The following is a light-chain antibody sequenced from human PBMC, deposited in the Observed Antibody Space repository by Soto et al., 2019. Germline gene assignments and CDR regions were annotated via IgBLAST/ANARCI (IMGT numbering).Light chain of an antibody. Sequence: QTVVTQPPSASGTPGQRVTISCSGSSSNVGSHFVYWYQQLPGTAPKLLIYNDNERPSGVPARFSGSKSGTSASLAISGLRSGDEADYYCAAWDDSLSGHYVFGTGTKLTVL. V-gene: IGLV1-47*02. CDR2: NDN. CDR3: AAWDDSLSGHYV. J-gene: IGLJ1*01. CDR1: SSNVGSHF.